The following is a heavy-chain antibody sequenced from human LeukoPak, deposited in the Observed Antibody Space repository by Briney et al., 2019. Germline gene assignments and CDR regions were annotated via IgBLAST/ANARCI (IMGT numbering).Heavy chain of an antibody. V-gene: IGHV3-33*01. J-gene: IGHJ3*02. CDR2: IWYDGSNK. CDR1: GFTFSSYG. Sequence: GGSLRLSCAASGFTFSSYGMHWVRQAPGKGLGWVAVIWYDGSNKYYADSVKGRFTISRDNSKNTLYLQMNSLRAEDTAVYYCARAQGVSAFDIWGQGTMVTVSS. D-gene: IGHD3-16*01. CDR3: ARAQGVSAFDI.